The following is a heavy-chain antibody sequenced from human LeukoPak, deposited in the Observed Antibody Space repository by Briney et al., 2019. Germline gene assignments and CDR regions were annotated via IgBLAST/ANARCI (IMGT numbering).Heavy chain of an antibody. J-gene: IGHJ3*02. D-gene: IGHD3-16*01. Sequence: QSGGSLRLSCAASGFIASRNYMGWVRQAPGKGLEWVSALSSKYETYYADSVKGRFTISRDNSENTLYLQMNALRAEDTALYYCYGIHLGDSFDIWGRGTMVIVFS. CDR3: YGIHLGDSFDI. V-gene: IGHV3-53*01. CDR2: LSSKYET. CDR1: GFIASRNY.